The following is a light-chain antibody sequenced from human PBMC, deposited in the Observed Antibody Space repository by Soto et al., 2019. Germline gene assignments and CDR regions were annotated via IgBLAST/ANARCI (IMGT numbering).Light chain of an antibody. CDR2: GAS. J-gene: IGKJ1*01. V-gene: IGKV3-20*01. CDR1: QSVSSSY. Sequence: EIVLTQSPGTLSLSPGERDTLSCRASQSVSSSYLAWYQQKPGQAPTLLIYGASSRATGIPDRFSGSGSETDFTLTISRLEPEDFAVYYCQQYGSSSWTFGQGTKVEIK. CDR3: QQYGSSSWT.